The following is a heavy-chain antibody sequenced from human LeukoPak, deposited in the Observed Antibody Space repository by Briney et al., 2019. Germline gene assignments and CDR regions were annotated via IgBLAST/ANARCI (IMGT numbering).Heavy chain of an antibody. CDR1: GGSISSYY. D-gene: IGHD6-19*01. Sequence: TSETLSLTCTVSGGSISSYYWSWIRQPAGKGLEWIGRIYTSGSTNYNPSLKSRVPISVDKSKNQFSLKLSSVTAADTAVYYCAGSQWLAYFDYWGQGTLVTVSS. CDR3: AGSQWLAYFDY. J-gene: IGHJ4*02. V-gene: IGHV4-4*07. CDR2: IYTSGST.